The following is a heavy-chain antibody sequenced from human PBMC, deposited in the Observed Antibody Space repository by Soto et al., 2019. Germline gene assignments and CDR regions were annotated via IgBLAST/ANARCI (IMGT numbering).Heavy chain of an antibody. J-gene: IGHJ6*02. CDR1: GGSISSYY. Sequence: PSETLSLTCTVSGGSISSYYWSWIRQPPGKGLEWIGYIYYSGSTNYNPSLKSRVTISVDTSKNQFSLKLSSVTAADTAVYYCARERATAMDVWGQGTTVTVSS. CDR2: IYYSGST. D-gene: IGHD5-12*01. CDR3: ARERATAMDV. V-gene: IGHV4-59*01.